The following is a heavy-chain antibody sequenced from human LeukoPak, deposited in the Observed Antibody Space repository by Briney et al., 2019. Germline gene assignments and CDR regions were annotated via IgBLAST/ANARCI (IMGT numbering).Heavy chain of an antibody. CDR3: ARGIAAPYYYYYYGMDV. CDR2: IIPIFGTA. J-gene: IGHJ6*02. Sequence: ASVKVSCKASGGTFSSYAISWVRQAPGQGLEWMGGIIPIFGTANYAQKFQGRVTITADGSTSTAYMELSSLRSEDTAVYYCARGIAAPYYYYYYGMDVWGQGTTVTVSS. D-gene: IGHD6-6*01. CDR1: GGTFSSYA. V-gene: IGHV1-69*13.